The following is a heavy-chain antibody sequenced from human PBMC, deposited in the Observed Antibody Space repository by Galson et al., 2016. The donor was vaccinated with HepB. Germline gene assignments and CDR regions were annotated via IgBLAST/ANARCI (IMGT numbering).Heavy chain of an antibody. D-gene: IGHD2-15*01. V-gene: IGHV3-30*04. CDR2: ISYDGRKK. CDR3: ASFPIAATPIDF. CDR1: GFTFSSYA. Sequence: SLRLSCAASGFTFSSYAMHWVRQAPGKGLEWVAVISYDGRKKYYADSVKGRFTISRDNSKNTLYLLMNSLRSEDTAVYYCASFPIAATPIDFWGQGTLVTVSS. J-gene: IGHJ4*02.